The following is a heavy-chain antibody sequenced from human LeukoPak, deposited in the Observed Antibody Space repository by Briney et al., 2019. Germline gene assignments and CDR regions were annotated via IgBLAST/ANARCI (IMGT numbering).Heavy chain of an antibody. V-gene: IGHV4-39*01. CDR1: GASFSDTTYY. J-gene: IGHJ3*02. Sequence: SETLSLTCTVSGASFSDTTYYWAWLRQPPGKGLEWIGSIYFSETKYNPSLKSRITIYGDTSKNQFSLKLSSVTAADTAVYYCASPSKLVISRGGFDIWGQGTMVTVSA. D-gene: IGHD3-22*01. CDR2: IYFSET. CDR3: ASPSKLVISRGGFDI.